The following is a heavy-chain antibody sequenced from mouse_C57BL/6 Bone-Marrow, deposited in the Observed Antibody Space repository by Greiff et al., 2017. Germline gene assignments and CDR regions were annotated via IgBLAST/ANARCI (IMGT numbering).Heavy chain of an antibody. D-gene: IGHD1-1*01. CDR1: GFTFSSYT. J-gene: IGHJ2*01. V-gene: IGHV5-9*01. CDR3: ARHDCSSFDY. CDR2: ISGGGGNT. Sequence: EVKLVESGGGLVKPGGSLKLSCAASGFTFSSYTMSWVRQTPGQGLEWVATISGGGGNTYYPDSVKGRVTISRDNAKNTLYLQISSLRSEDTALYYCARHDCSSFDYWGQGTTLTVSS.